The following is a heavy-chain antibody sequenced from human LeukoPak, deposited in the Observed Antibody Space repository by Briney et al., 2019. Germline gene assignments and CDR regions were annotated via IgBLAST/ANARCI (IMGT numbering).Heavy chain of an antibody. CDR1: GYTFTSYG. CDR3: ARDLRQQLAYYYYYMDV. D-gene: IGHD6-13*01. J-gene: IGHJ6*03. V-gene: IGHV1-18*01. Sequence: ASVKVSCKASGYTFTSYGISWVRQAPGQGLEWMGWISAYNGNTNYAQKLQGRVTMTTDTSTSTAYMELRSPRSDDTAVYYCARDLRQQLAYYYYYMDVWGKGTTVTVTS. CDR2: ISAYNGNT.